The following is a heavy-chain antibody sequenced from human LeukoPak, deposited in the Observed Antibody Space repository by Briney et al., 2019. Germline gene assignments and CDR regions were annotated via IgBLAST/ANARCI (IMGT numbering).Heavy chain of an antibody. Sequence: GGSLRLSCAASAFTFSTHAMNWVRQAPGKGLEWVAVISYDGSHKYYADSVKGRFTISRDNSKNTLYLQMNSLRAEDTAVYYCAKGLEYSSSPDAFDIWGQGTMVTVSS. CDR3: AKGLEYSSSPDAFDI. V-gene: IGHV3-30-3*01. CDR1: AFTFSTHA. D-gene: IGHD6-6*01. CDR2: ISYDGSHK. J-gene: IGHJ3*02.